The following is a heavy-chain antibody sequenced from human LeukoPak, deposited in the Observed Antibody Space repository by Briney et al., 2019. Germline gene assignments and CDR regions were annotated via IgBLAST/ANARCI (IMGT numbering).Heavy chain of an antibody. D-gene: IGHD3-10*01. Sequence: PSETLSLTCTVSGGSISSYYWSWIRQPPGKGLEWIGYIYYSGSTNYNPSLKSRVTISVDTSKNQFPLKLSSVTAADTAVYYCARGWFGELNGLDVWGQGTTVTVSS. CDR1: GGSISSYY. J-gene: IGHJ6*02. CDR2: IYYSGST. CDR3: ARGWFGELNGLDV. V-gene: IGHV4-59*01.